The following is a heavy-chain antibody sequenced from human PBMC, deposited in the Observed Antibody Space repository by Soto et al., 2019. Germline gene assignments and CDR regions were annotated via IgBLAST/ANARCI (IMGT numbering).Heavy chain of an antibody. CDR2: ISWDYDK. CDR1: GFSLSTSGVG. CDR3: AHRVSAAACDY. Sequence: QITLKESGPTLVKPTQTLTLTCTVSGFSLSTSGVGVGWIRQHPGKALEWLALISWDYDKRYSPSLKSRLTLTKDTSKNQVVLTMTNMDPVDTATYSCAHRVSAAACDYWGQGTLVTDSS. V-gene: IGHV2-5*02. D-gene: IGHD6-13*01. J-gene: IGHJ4*02.